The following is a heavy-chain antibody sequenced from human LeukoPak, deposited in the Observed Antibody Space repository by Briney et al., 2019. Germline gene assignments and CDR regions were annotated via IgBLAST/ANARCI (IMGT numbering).Heavy chain of an antibody. V-gene: IGHV4-34*01. CDR3: ATLYCTRTRCLEY. CDR1: GGPFTEYF. J-gene: IGHJ4*02. D-gene: IGHD2-8*01. Sequence: PSETLSLTCAVYGGPFTEYFWSWIRQSPGKGLEWIGGINHRGNTRYNPSLKSRVAVSHDTSKKQFSLSLSSVTAADTAIYYCATLYCTRTRCLEYWGRGTLVTVSS. CDR2: INHRGNT.